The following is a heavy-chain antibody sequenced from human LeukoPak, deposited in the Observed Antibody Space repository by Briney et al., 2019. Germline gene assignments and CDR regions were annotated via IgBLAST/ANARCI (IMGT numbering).Heavy chain of an antibody. CDR2: INHSGST. Sequence: ASETLSLTCAVYGGSFSGYYWSWIRQPPGKGLEWIGEINHSGSTNYNPSLKSRVTISVDTSKDQFSLKLSSVTAADTAVYYCARGRIVVVVAATRPFDYWGQGTLVTVSS. D-gene: IGHD2-15*01. J-gene: IGHJ4*02. V-gene: IGHV4-34*01. CDR3: ARGRIVVVVAATRPFDY. CDR1: GGSFSGYY.